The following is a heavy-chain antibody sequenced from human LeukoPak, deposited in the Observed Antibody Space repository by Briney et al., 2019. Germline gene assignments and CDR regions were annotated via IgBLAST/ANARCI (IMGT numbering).Heavy chain of an antibody. CDR2: ISGSGGST. D-gene: IGHD6-13*01. Sequence: GGSLRLSCAAPGFTFSSYAMSWVRQAPGKGLEWVSAISGSGGSTYYADSVKGRFTISRDNSKNTLYLQMNSLRAEDTAVYYCAKPFDSSSWYIFDYWGQGTLVTVSS. V-gene: IGHV3-23*01. CDR1: GFTFSSYA. CDR3: AKPFDSSSWYIFDY. J-gene: IGHJ4*02.